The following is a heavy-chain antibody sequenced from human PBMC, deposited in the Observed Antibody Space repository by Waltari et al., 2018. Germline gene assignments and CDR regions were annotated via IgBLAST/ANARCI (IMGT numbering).Heavy chain of an antibody. D-gene: IGHD6-6*01. CDR2: IYHSGST. J-gene: IGHJ3*02. V-gene: IGHV4-38-2*01. CDR3: ASIAARPGAFDI. CDR1: GYSISIGYY. Sequence: QVQLQESGPGLVKPSETLSLTCAVSGYSISIGYYWHWTRRPPGKGLEWIGSIYHSGSTYYNPSLKSRVTISVDTSKNQFSLKLSSVTAADTAVYYCASIAARPGAFDIWGQGTMVTVSS.